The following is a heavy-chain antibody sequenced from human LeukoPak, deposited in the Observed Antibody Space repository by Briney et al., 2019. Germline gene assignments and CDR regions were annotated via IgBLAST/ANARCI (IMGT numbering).Heavy chain of an antibody. V-gene: IGHV4-4*07. CDR3: ARGYCSGGSCYSSPAY. CDR2: IYTSESI. D-gene: IGHD2-15*01. CDR1: GGSISNFY. Sequence: SETLSLTCTVSGGSISNFYWSRIRRPAGRGLEWIGRIYTSESIIYNPSLKSRVTMSVDTSKNQFSLKLSSVTAADTAVYYCARGYCSGGSCYSSPAYWGQGILVTVSS. J-gene: IGHJ4*02.